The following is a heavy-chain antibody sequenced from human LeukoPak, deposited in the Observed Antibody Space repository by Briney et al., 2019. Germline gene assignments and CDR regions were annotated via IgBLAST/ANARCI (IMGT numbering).Heavy chain of an antibody. J-gene: IGHJ4*02. CDR1: GGSISSYY. D-gene: IGHD1/OR15-1a*01. CDR2: IYYSGST. V-gene: IGHV4-59*01. CDR3: ARATRRVNYFDY. Sequence: SETLSLTCTVSGGSISSYYWSWIRQPPGKGLEWIGYIYYSGSTNYNPSLKGRVTISVDTSKNQFSLKLSSVTAADTAVYYCARATRRVNYFDYWGQGTLVTVSS.